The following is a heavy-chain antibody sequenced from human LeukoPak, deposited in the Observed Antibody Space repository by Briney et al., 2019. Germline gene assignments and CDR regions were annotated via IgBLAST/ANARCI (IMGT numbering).Heavy chain of an antibody. CDR1: GFTFSSYS. Sequence: GGSLRLSCAASGFTFSSYSMNWVRQAPGKGLEWVSYISSSSSTIYYADSVKGRFTVSRDNSKNTLYLQMNSLRAEDTAVYCCAKTLLVVVPAAMDYWGQGTLVTVSS. V-gene: IGHV3-48*01. CDR3: AKTLLVVVPAAMDY. J-gene: IGHJ4*02. D-gene: IGHD2-2*01. CDR2: ISSSSSTI.